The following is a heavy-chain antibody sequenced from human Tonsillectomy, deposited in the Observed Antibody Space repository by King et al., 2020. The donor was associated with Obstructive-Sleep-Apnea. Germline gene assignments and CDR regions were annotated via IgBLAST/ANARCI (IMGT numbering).Heavy chain of an antibody. J-gene: IGHJ6*02. Sequence: QLVQYGAEVKKPGASVKVSCKASGYTFTSYGISWVRQAPGQGLEWMGWISAYNGNTNYAQKLQGRVTMTTDTSTSTAYMELRSLRSDDTAVYYCAREPYYYGSGEGGMDVWGQGTTVTVSS. CDR3: AREPYYYGSGEGGMDV. CDR1: GYTFTSYG. D-gene: IGHD3-10*01. CDR2: ISAYNGNT. V-gene: IGHV1-18*04.